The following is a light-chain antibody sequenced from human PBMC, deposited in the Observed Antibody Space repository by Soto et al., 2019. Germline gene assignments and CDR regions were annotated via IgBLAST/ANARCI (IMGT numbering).Light chain of an antibody. J-gene: IGKJ5*01. Sequence: DIQMTQSPSSLSASVVDRVTITCQASQHINNYLNWYHQKPGRAPKLLIYDASNLEAGVPSRFRGSGSGTDFTFTISRLQPEDIATYYCQPYENLPTFGQGTRLEIK. CDR2: DAS. CDR3: QPYENLPT. V-gene: IGKV1-33*01. CDR1: QHINNY.